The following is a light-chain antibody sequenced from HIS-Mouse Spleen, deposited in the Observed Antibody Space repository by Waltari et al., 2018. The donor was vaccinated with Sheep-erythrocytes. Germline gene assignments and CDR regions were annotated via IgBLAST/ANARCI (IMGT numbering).Light chain of an antibody. CDR3: CSYAGSYNHV. J-gene: IGLJ1*01. V-gene: IGLV2-11*01. CDR1: SSDVVGYNY. Sequence: QSALTQPRSVSGSPGQSVTISCTGTSSDVVGYNYVSWYQQHPGKAPKLMIYEVSKRPSGVPDRFSGSKSGNTASLTISGLQAEDEADYYCCSYAGSYNHVFATGTKVTVL. CDR2: EVS.